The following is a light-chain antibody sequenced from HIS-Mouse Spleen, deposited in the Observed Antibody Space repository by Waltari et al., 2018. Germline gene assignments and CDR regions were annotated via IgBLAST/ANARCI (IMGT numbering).Light chain of an antibody. Sequence: QSALTQPASVSGSPGQSITISCTGTSSDVGGYNYVSWYQQHPGKAPKLMIYDVSNRPSGVSNRFSGSKSGNTASLTISGLQAEEEADYYCSSYTSSSTWVFGGGTKLTVL. J-gene: IGLJ3*02. CDR3: SSYTSSSTWV. CDR1: SSDVGGYNY. V-gene: IGLV2-14*03. CDR2: DVS.